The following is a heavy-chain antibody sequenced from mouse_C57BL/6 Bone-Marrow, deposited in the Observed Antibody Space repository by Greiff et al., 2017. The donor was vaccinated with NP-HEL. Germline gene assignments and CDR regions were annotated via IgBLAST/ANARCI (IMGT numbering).Heavy chain of an antibody. Sequence: QVQLQQPGAELVKPGASVKLSCKASGYTFTSYWMHWVKQRPGPGLEWIGMIHPNSGSTTYNETFKSKATLTVDKSSSTAYMQLSSLTSEDSAVDYGASWIHDYGSSYGYFDVWGTGTTVTVSS. CDR1: GYTFTSYW. CDR3: ASWIHDYGSSYGYFDV. J-gene: IGHJ1*03. V-gene: IGHV1-64*01. CDR2: IHPNSGST. D-gene: IGHD1-1*01.